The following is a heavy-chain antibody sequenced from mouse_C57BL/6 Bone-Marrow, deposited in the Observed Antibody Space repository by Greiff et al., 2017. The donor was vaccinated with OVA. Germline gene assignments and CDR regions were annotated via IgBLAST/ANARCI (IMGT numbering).Heavy chain of an antibody. V-gene: IGHV1-50*01. D-gene: IGHD2-4*01. CDR3: ARDDYDWFAY. Sequence: QVKLQQPGAELVKPGASVKLSCKASGYTFTSYWMQWVKQRPGQGLEWIGEIDPSDSYTNYNQKFKGKATLTVDTSSSTAYMQLSSLTSEDSAVYYCARDDYDWFAYWGQGTLVTVSA. CDR1: GYTFTSYW. CDR2: IDPSDSYT. J-gene: IGHJ3*01.